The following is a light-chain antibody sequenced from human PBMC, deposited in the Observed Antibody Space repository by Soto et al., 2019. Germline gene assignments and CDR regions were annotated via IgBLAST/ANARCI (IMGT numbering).Light chain of an antibody. J-gene: IGKJ4*01. CDR1: QSLLDSDDGNTY. CDR2: TVS. CDR3: MQRIEFPLT. V-gene: IGKV2-40*01. Sequence: DIVMTQTPLSLPVTPGEPASISCRSSQSLLDSDDGNTYLDWYLQKPGQSPQLLIYTVSYRASGVPDRFSGSGSGTDFTLKISRVEAEDVGVYYCMQRIEFPLTFGGATKVDIK.